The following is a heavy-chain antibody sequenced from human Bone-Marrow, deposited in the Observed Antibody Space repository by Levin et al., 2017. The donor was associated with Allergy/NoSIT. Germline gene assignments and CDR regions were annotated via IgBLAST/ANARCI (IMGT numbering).Heavy chain of an antibody. Sequence: AGGSLRLSCAASGFTFSDAWMNWVRQAPGKGLEWVGRIRSKSAGGTTEYAAPVKGRFSLSRDDSRNTVFLQVTSLKSEDTAVYYCATDSVFGVILNAFDIWGRGTMVTVSS. CDR2: IRSKSAGGTT. CDR1: GFTFSDAW. D-gene: IGHD3-3*01. CDR3: ATDSVFGVILNAFDI. J-gene: IGHJ3*02. V-gene: IGHV3-15*01.